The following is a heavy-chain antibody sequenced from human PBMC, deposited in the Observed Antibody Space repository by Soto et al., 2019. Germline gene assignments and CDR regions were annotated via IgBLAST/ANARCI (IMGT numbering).Heavy chain of an antibody. J-gene: IGHJ5*02. D-gene: IGHD3-3*01. CDR2: ISGSGGST. CDR3: AKDYDFWSGYYTREFDP. CDR1: GFTFSSYA. Sequence: GGCMRLSCAASGFTFSSYAMSWVRQAPGKGLEWVSAISGSGGSTYYADSVKGRFTISRDNSKNTLYLQMNSLRAEDTAVYYCAKDYDFWSGYYTREFDPWGQGTLVTVSS. V-gene: IGHV3-23*01.